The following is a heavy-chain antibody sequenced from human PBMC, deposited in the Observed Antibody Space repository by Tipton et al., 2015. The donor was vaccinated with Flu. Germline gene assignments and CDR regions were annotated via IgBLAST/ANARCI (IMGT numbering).Heavy chain of an antibody. V-gene: IGHV1-8*01. CDR1: GYTFTSYD. CDR3: ARGAQTEDFDY. CDR2: MNPNSGNT. Sequence: QLVQSGAEVKKPGASVMVSCKASGYTFTSYDINWVRQATGQGLEWMGWMNPNSGNTGYAQNFQGRITMTWNTSVSTAYMELGSLRSEDTAVYYCARGAQTEDFDYWGQGTLVTVSS. J-gene: IGHJ4*02.